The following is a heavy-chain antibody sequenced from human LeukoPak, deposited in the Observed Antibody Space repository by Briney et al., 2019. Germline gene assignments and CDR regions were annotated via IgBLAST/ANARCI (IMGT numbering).Heavy chain of an antibody. V-gene: IGHV3-30*18. J-gene: IGHJ4*02. CDR1: GFTFDNYG. Sequence: GGSLRLSCAASGFTFDNYGMHWVRQAPGKGLEWVAVISYDGRNIHYPDSVKGRFTISRDISTDTLWLQMDSLRTEDTAVYYCAKGPLRGTAAAIDYWGQGTLVTVSS. CDR2: ISYDGRNI. D-gene: IGHD2-2*01. CDR3: AKGPLRGTAAAIDY.